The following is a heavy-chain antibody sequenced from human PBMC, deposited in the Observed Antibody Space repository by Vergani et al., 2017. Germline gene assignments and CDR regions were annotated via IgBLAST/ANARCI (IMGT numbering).Heavy chain of an antibody. Sequence: EVQLLESGGGLVKPGGSLRLSCAASGSTFSTHWMHWVRQGPGKRLVWVSRINSDGSSITYADSVKGRFTISRDNAKNTLYLQMDSVRAEDTAVYYCARGLYYYDSTGYYFDYWGQGTLVTVSS. D-gene: IGHD3-22*01. J-gene: IGHJ4*02. CDR1: GSTFSTHW. V-gene: IGHV3-74*02. CDR3: ARGLYYYDSTGYYFDY. CDR2: INSDGSSI.